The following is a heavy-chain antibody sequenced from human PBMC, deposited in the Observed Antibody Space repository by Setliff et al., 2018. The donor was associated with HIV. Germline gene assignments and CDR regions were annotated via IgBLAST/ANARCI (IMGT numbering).Heavy chain of an antibody. CDR1: GGSISNQY. J-gene: IGHJ4*02. D-gene: IGHD3-3*01. CDR3: ARDRFGVPAND. V-gene: IGHV4-59*11. Sequence: SETLSLTCTVSGGSISNQYWSWIRQPQGKGLEWIGYIYYSGTTHYNPSLKSRVAMSVDTSKNQFSLDLTSVTAADTAVYFCARDRFGVPANDWGQGILVTVSS. CDR2: IYYSGTT.